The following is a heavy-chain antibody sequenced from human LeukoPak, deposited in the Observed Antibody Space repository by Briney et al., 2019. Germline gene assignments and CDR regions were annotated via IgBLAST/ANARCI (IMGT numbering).Heavy chain of an antibody. D-gene: IGHD3-9*01. J-gene: IGHJ6*03. CDR3: AGGIRYYYYYYMDV. CDR2: IHWNGDTT. Sequence: PGGSLRLSCTASGFTFDDYGMNWVRQAPGKGLEWISGIHWNGDTTNYAASVEGRFTISRDNAKNSLYLQMNSLRAEDTALYYCAGGIRYYYYYYMDVWGKGTTVTVSS. V-gene: IGHV3-20*04. CDR1: GFTFDDYG.